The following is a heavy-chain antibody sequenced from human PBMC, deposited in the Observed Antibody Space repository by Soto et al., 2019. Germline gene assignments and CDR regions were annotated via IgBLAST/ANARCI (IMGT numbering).Heavy chain of an antibody. CDR1: GYSFSFYW. CDR3: ATAYVYDFENSNYYRDAFDI. Sequence: PGESLKISCKASGYSFSFYWIGWVRQMPGKGLEWMAIMYPDDSGIRYSPSFEAHVTISADKSTSTAFLQWSSLKASDTAMYYCATAYVYDFENSNYYRDAFDIWGQGTLVTVSS. D-gene: IGHD3-22*01. J-gene: IGHJ3*02. CDR2: MYPDDSGI. V-gene: IGHV5-51*01.